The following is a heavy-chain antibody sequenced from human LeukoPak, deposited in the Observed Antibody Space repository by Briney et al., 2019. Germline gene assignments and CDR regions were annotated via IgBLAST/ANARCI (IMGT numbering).Heavy chain of an antibody. CDR1: GGSISSGSYY. D-gene: IGHD3-10*01. CDR3: ARGPLSYSAFNI. V-gene: IGHV4-61*02. Sequence: PSETLSLTCTVSGGSISSGSYYWSWIRQPAGKGLEWIGRIYTSGSTNYNPSLKSRATISVDTSKNQFSQKLSSVTAADTAVYYCARGPLSYSAFNIWGQGTMVTVSS. CDR2: IYTSGST. J-gene: IGHJ3*02.